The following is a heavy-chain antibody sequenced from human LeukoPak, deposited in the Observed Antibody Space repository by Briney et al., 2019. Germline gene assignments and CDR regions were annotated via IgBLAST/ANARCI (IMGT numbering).Heavy chain of an antibody. Sequence: ASVKVSCKASGYTFTSYYMHWVRQAPGQGLEWMGIINPSGGSTSYAQKFQGRVTMTRDTSTSTVYMELSSLRSEDTAVYYCARDRRWLQNWPQYFDYWGQGTLVTVSS. D-gene: IGHD5-24*01. CDR2: INPSGGST. V-gene: IGHV1-46*01. J-gene: IGHJ4*02. CDR1: GYTFTSYY. CDR3: ARDRRWLQNWPQYFDY.